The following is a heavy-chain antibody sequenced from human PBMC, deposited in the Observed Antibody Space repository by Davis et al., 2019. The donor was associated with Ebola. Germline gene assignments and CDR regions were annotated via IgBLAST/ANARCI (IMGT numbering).Heavy chain of an antibody. V-gene: IGHV6-1*01. Sequence: HSQTLSLTCDISGDSVSINSAGWNWIRQSPSRGLEWLGRTYYYTSQWFHHYAASVKSRTTINADTSKNEFSLQLNSVTPEDTAVYYCARGWLRTGLDIWGQGTMVIVSS. CDR3: ARGWLRTGLDI. CDR1: GDSVSINSAG. J-gene: IGHJ3*02. D-gene: IGHD5-24*01. CDR2: TYYYTSQWFH.